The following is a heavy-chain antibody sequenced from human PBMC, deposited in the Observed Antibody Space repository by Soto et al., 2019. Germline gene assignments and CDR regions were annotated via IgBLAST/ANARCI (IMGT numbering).Heavy chain of an antibody. CDR3: GRGGGYDSNYREDYYYDGMDV. V-gene: IGHV4-30-4*01. CDR2: IYYSGST. CDR1: GGSISSGDYY. Sequence: QVQLQESGPGLVKPSQTLSLTCTVSGGSISSGDYYWSWIRQPPGKGLEWIGYIYYSGSTYYNPSLKSRVTISVDTDKDQFSLKLRSVTAADTAVYYCGRGGGYDSNYREDYYYDGMDVWGKGTTVPVSS. D-gene: IGHD4-4*01. J-gene: IGHJ6*04.